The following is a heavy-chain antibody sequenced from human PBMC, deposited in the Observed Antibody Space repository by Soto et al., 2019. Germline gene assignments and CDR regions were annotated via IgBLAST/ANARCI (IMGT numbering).Heavy chain of an antibody. CDR1: GFTFSNAW. D-gene: IGHD7-27*01. V-gene: IGHV3-15*01. Sequence: LRLSCAVSGFTFSNAWMCWVRQAPGKGLEWVGRIKSKTDSGTTDYAAPVKGRFTISRDDSKNTLFLHMNSLKTEDTAVYYCTTQLGVDYWGQGTLVTVSS. CDR3: TTQLGVDY. CDR2: IKSKTDSGTT. J-gene: IGHJ4*02.